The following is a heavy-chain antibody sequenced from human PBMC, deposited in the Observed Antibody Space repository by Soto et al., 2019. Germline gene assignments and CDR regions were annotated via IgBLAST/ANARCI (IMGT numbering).Heavy chain of an antibody. CDR3: SRRMTGNWFDP. J-gene: IGHJ5*02. CDR1: GFSFSDSY. Sequence: LXLSCAASGFSFSDSYMSWILQAPGKGLEWVALVRYNGGDKYYAASVEGRFTISRDNSKNTPYLQMNSLRAEDTAVYYCSRRMTGNWFDPWGQGTLVTVSS. D-gene: IGHD1-20*01. V-gene: IGHV3-33*08. CDR2: VRYNGGDK.